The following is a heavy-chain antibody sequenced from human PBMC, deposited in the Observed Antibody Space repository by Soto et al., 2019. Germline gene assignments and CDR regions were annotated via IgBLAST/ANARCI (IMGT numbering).Heavy chain of an antibody. J-gene: IGHJ1*01. V-gene: IGHV1-69*01. CDR2: VIPIFGTA. CDR1: GGTFSSYA. Sequence: QVQLVQSGAEVKKPGSSVKVSCKASGGTFSSYAISWVRQAPEQGLEWMGGVIPIFGTANYAQKFQGRVTITADESTSTAYMELSSLRSEDTAVYYCARVGSWFSLYFQHWGQGTLVTVSS. D-gene: IGHD6-13*01. CDR3: ARVGSWFSLYFQH.